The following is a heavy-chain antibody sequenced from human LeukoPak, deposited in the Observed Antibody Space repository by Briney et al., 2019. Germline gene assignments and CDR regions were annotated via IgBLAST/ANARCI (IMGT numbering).Heavy chain of an antibody. D-gene: IGHD6-13*01. CDR1: GFTFRSYW. CDR3: AKGIAAAGFDFDY. Sequence: PGGSLRLSCAGSGFTFRSYWMSWVRQAPGKGLEWVSLISWDGGSTYYADSVKGRFTISRDNSKNSLYLQMNSLRTEDTALYYCAKGIAAAGFDFDYWGQGTLVTVSS. CDR2: ISWDGGST. J-gene: IGHJ4*02. V-gene: IGHV3-43*01.